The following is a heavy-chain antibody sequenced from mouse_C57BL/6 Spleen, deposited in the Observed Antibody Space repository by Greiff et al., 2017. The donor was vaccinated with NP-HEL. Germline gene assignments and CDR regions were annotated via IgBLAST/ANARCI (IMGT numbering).Heavy chain of an antibody. CDR1: GYTFTDYE. D-gene: IGHD2-3*01. Sequence: QVQLQQSGAELVRPGASVTLSCKASGYTFTDYEMHWVKQTPVHGLEWIGAIDPETGGTAYNQKFKGKAILTADKSSSTAYMELRSLTSEDSAVYYCTRSPDGYYFAYWGQGTLVTVSA. J-gene: IGHJ3*01. CDR2: IDPETGGT. V-gene: IGHV1-15*01. CDR3: TRSPDGYYFAY.